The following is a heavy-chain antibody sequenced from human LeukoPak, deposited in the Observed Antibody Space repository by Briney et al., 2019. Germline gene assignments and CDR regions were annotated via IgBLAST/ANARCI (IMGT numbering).Heavy chain of an antibody. V-gene: IGHV1-2*02. Sequence: ASVKVSCKASGYTFTGYYMHWVRQAPGQGLEWMGWINPNSGGTNYAQKFQGRVTMTRDTSISTVYMELSSLRSEDTAVYYCARQGRSGSYSVFSWFDPWGQGTLVTVSS. D-gene: IGHD3-22*01. J-gene: IGHJ5*02. CDR3: ARQGRSGSYSVFSWFDP. CDR2: INPNSGGT. CDR1: GYTFTGYY.